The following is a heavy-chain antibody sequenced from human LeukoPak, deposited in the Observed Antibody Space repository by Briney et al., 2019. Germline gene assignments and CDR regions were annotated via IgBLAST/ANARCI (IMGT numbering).Heavy chain of an antibody. D-gene: IGHD5/OR15-5a*01. CDR2: IYSGXXX. CDR3: ASGSRFDY. Sequence: KGLEXVSVIYSGXXXXYXXXVKGXXXXXXXXSKNTLYLQMNSLRTEDTAVYYCASGSRFDYWGQGTLVTVSS. V-gene: IGHV3-53*04. J-gene: IGHJ4*02.